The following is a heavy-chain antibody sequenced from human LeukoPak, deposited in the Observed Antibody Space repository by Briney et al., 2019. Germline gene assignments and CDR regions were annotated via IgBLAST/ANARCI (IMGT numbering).Heavy chain of an antibody. Sequence: GGSLRLSCAASGFTFSSYEMNWVRQAPGKGLEWVSYISSSGSTIYYADSVKGRFTISRDNAKNSLYLQMNSLRVEDTAVYYCARDGYSRYNWFDPWGQGTLVTVSS. CDR2: ISSSGSTI. J-gene: IGHJ5*02. CDR1: GFTFSSYE. CDR3: ARDGYSRYNWFDP. D-gene: IGHD5-24*01. V-gene: IGHV3-48*03.